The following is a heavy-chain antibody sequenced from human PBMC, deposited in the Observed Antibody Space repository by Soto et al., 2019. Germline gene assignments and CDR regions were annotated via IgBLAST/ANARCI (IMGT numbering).Heavy chain of an antibody. D-gene: IGHD5-12*01. Sequence: GGSLRLSCAASGFTFSSYGMHWVRQAPGKGLEWVAVISYDGSNKYYADSVKGRFTISRDNSKNTLYLQMNSLRAEDTAVYYCAKIYSGYDSNLDAFDIWGQGTMVTVSS. V-gene: IGHV3-30*18. CDR3: AKIYSGYDSNLDAFDI. CDR2: ISYDGSNK. CDR1: GFTFSSYG. J-gene: IGHJ3*02.